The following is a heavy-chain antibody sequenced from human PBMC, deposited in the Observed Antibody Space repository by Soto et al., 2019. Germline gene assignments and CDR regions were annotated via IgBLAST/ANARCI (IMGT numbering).Heavy chain of an antibody. J-gene: IGHJ4*02. Sequence: EVQMVESGGALVQPGGSLRLSCAASGFTFSSYSMNWVRQAPGKRLEWVSYISSTSSTMYYADSVKGRFTISRDNAENSLYLQMNSLRDEDTAVYYCARDFVYSFDYWGQGALVTVSS. CDR1: GFTFSSYS. CDR2: ISSTSSTM. V-gene: IGHV3-48*02. CDR3: ARDFVYSFDY. D-gene: IGHD2-8*01.